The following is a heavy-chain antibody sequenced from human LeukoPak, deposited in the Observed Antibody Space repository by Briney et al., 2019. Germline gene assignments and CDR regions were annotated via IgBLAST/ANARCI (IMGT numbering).Heavy chain of an antibody. D-gene: IGHD3-10*01. Sequence: GGSLRLSCVVSGISFSDSYRTWIRQTPGKGLEWLAYISGSGSDICYADSVKGRFTISRDNAKNSVYLQMNSLRPEDTALYYCARDDYGSGSWNDYWGQGTLVTVSS. V-gene: IGHV3-11*01. CDR1: GISFSDSY. J-gene: IGHJ4*02. CDR3: ARDDYGSGSWNDY. CDR2: ISGSGSDI.